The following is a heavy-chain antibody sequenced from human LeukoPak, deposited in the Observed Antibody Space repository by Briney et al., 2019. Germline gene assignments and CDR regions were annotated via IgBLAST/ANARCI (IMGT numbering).Heavy chain of an antibody. CDR3: ARYQRAAPLDY. Sequence: PSETLSLTCTVSGGSISSGGYYWSWIRQPPGKALAWIGYIYHSGSTYYNPSLKSRVTISVDRSKNQFSLKLSSVTAADTAVYYCARYQRAAPLDYWGQGTLVTVSS. CDR1: GGSISSGGYY. V-gene: IGHV4-30-2*01. J-gene: IGHJ4*02. CDR2: IYHSGST. D-gene: IGHD6-6*01.